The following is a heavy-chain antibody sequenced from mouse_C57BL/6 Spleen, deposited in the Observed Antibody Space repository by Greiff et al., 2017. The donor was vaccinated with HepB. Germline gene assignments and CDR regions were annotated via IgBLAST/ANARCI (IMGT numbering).Heavy chain of an antibody. Sequence: QVQLQQSGAELVRPGASVKLSCTASGFNIKDYYMHWVKQRPGQGLEWIGEIDPSDSYTNYNQKFKGKSTLTVDKSSSTAYMQLSSLTSEDSAVYYCARGYYCGSSYLWYFDVWGTGTTVTVSS. CDR1: GFNIKDYY. D-gene: IGHD1-1*01. CDR2: IDPSDSYT. V-gene: IGHV1-69*01. J-gene: IGHJ1*03. CDR3: ARGYYCGSSYLWYFDV.